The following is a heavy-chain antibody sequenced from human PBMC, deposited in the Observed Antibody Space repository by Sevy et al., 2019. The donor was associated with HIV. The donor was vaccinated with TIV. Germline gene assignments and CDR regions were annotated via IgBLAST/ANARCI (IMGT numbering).Heavy chain of an antibody. CDR1: GYTFISHG. D-gene: IGHD3-22*01. Sequence: ASVKVSCKASGYTFISHGMSWVRQAPGQGPEWMGWISVSNGNINYAPKFQGRVTMTTDTSTSTAYMELRSLRSDDTAVYYCTRDLNYDTGGNYYGEGFYFDYWGQGTLVTVSS. V-gene: IGHV1-18*01. J-gene: IGHJ4*02. CDR3: TRDLNYDTGGNYYGEGFYFDY. CDR2: ISVSNGNI.